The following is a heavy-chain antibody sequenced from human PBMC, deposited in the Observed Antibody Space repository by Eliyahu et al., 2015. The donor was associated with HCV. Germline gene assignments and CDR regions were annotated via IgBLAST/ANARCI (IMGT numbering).Heavy chain of an antibody. J-gene: IGHJ4*02. CDR3: ARARRGIAAAGTFDY. Sequence: QVQLQQWGAGLLKPSETLSLTCAVYGGSFSGYYWSWIRQPPGKGLEWIGEINHSGSTNYNPSLKSRVTISVDTSKNQFSLKLSSVTAADTAVYYCARARRGIAAAGTFDYWGQGTLVTVSS. V-gene: IGHV4-34*01. CDR2: INHSGST. CDR1: GGSFSGYY. D-gene: IGHD6-13*01.